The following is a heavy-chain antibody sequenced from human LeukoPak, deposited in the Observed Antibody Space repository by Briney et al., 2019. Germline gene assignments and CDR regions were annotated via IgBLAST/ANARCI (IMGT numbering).Heavy chain of an antibody. CDR2: INPGGDNT. CDR1: GYTFTNYY. Sequence: RGASVKVSCKASGYTFTNYYIHWVRQAPGQGLEWMGLINPGGDNTDYAQNFQGRVTMTRDTSTSTVYMGLSSLRSEDTAVYYCARIRDGYNDAYDIWGQGTMVTVSS. J-gene: IGHJ3*02. V-gene: IGHV1-46*01. CDR3: ARIRDGYNDAYDI. D-gene: IGHD5-24*01.